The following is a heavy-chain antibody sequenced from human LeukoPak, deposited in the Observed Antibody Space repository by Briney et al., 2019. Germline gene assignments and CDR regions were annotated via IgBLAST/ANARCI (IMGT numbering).Heavy chain of an antibody. D-gene: IGHD2-15*01. CDR3: ARGPYCSGGSCYSGLGY. CDR2: INHSGST. CDR1: GGSFSGYY. J-gene: IGHJ4*02. Sequence: SETLSLTCAVYGGSFSGYYWSWIRQPPGKGLEWIGEINHSGSTNYNPSLKSRVTISVDTSKNQFSLKLSSVTAADTAVYYCARGPYCSGGSCYSGLGYWGQGTLVTVSS. V-gene: IGHV4-34*01.